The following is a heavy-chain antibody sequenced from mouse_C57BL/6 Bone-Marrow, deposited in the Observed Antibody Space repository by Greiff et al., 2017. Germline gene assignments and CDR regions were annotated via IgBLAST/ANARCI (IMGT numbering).Heavy chain of an antibody. CDR1: GFNIKDYY. V-gene: IGHV14-2*01. J-gene: IGHJ2*01. CDR3: ARSPNYGSSSYYFDY. Sequence: EVKLVESGAELVKPGASVKLSCTASGFNIKDYYMHWVKQRTEQGLEWIGRIDPEDGETKYAPKFQGKATITADTSSNTAYLQLSSLTSEDTAVYYCARSPNYGSSSYYFDYWGQGTTLTVSS. CDR2: IDPEDGET. D-gene: IGHD1-1*01.